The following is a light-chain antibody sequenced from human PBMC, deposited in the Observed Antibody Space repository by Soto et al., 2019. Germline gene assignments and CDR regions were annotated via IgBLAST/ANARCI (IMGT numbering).Light chain of an antibody. CDR1: QTISSW. J-gene: IGKJ1*01. Sequence: DIQITQSPSTLSGSVGDRVTITCRASQTISSWLAWYQQKPGKAPKILIYKASTLKSGVPSRFRGSGFGTEFTLTISGLQPDDFESFYCQEYNSYTWTFGQGTKVDIK. CDR3: QEYNSYTWT. CDR2: KAS. V-gene: IGKV1-5*03.